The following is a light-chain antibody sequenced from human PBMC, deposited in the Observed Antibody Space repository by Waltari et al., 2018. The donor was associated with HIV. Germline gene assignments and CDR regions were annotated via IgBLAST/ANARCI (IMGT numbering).Light chain of an antibody. CDR1: SNNVGNHG. Sequence: QAGLTQPPSVSTGMRQTATLTCTGNSNNVGNHGAAWLQQHQGHPPKLLSYRDNKRPSGISERFSASRSGNTASLTITGVQPEDEADYFCATWDISLSAVVFGGGTTLTVL. CDR3: ATWDISLSAVV. CDR2: RDN. J-gene: IGLJ2*01. V-gene: IGLV10-54*04.